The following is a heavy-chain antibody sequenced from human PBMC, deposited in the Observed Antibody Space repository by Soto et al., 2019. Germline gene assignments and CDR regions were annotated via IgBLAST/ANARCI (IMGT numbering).Heavy chain of an antibody. CDR3: ARDLEGSKRYDILTGYYRYGMDV. V-gene: IGHV4-31*03. Sequence: LSLTCTVSGGSISSGGYYWSWIRQHPGKGLEWIGYIYYSGSTYYNPSLKSRVTISVDTSKNQFSLKLSSVTAADTAVYYCARDLEGSKRYDILTGYYRYGMDVWGQGTTVTVSS. J-gene: IGHJ6*02. CDR2: IYYSGST. D-gene: IGHD3-9*01. CDR1: GGSISSGGYY.